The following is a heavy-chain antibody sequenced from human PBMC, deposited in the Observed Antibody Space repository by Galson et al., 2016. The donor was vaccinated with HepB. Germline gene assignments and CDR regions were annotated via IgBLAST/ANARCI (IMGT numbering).Heavy chain of an antibody. V-gene: IGHV1-69*13. CDR3: ARDEATVTTFDSYGMDV. CDR1: GGTFSRYA. D-gene: IGHD4-17*01. CDR2: IIPMFGTT. Sequence: SVKVSCKASGGTFSRYAISWVRQAPGQGLDWMGGIIPMFGTTYYAQKFQGSVTITADESTSTAYMELSSLTSEDTAVYFCARDEATVTTFDSYGMDVWGQGTTVTVSS. J-gene: IGHJ6*02.